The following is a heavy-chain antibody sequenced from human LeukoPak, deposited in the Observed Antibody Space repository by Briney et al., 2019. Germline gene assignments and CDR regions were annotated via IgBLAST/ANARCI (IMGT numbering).Heavy chain of an antibody. J-gene: IGHJ4*02. CDR3: AKGLPLWSTFDY. CDR2: ISAAGGTT. D-gene: IGHD5-18*01. CDR1: RFTFSSYA. V-gene: IGHV3-23*01. Sequence: GGSLRLSCEVSRFTFSSYAMSWVRQAPGKGLEGVSTISAAGGTTYYADFVKGRFTISRDNSKNTLYLQMNSLRAEDTAVYYCAKGLPLWSTFDYWGQGTLVSVSS.